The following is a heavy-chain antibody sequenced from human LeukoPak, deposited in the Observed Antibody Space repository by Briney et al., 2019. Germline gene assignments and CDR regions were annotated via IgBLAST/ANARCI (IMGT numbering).Heavy chain of an antibody. CDR3: AKADCSSTSCDLDY. CDR2: ISWNSGSI. J-gene: IGHJ4*02. V-gene: IGHV3-9*01. CDR1: GFTFDDYA. D-gene: IGHD2-2*01. Sequence: GGSLRLSCAASGFTFDDYAMHWVRQAPGKGLEWVSGISWNSGSIGYADSVKGRFTISRDNAKNSLYLQMNSLRAEDTALYYCAKADCSSTSCDLDYWGQGTLVTVSS.